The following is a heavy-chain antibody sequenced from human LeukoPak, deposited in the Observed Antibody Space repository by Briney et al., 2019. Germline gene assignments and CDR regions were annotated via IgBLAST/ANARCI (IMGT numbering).Heavy chain of an antibody. V-gene: IGHV3-74*01. D-gene: IGHD4-11*01. Sequence: GGSLRLSCAAAGFTFSSYWMHWVRQVPGKGLVWVSRVNPGGSSTAYADSVKGRFSISRDNARNTLYLQMNSLRDEGTAVYYCARSNQADDYWGQGTLVTVSS. CDR2: VNPGGSST. J-gene: IGHJ4*02. CDR3: ARSNQADDY. CDR1: GFTFSSYW.